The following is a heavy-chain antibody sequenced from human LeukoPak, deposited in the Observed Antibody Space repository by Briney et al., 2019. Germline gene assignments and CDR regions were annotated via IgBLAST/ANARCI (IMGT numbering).Heavy chain of an antibody. CDR1: GFTFRSYA. V-gene: IGHV3-23*01. CDR2: ISSSGSST. J-gene: IGHJ4*02. Sequence: GGSLRLSCAASGFTFRSYAMNWVRQAPGKGLEWVSTISSSGSSTYYADSVKGRFTISRDNSKNTVYLLMNSLRAEDTAEYYYAKDGPASWGYFDYWGQGTLVTVSS. CDR3: AKDGPASWGYFDY. D-gene: IGHD3-16*01.